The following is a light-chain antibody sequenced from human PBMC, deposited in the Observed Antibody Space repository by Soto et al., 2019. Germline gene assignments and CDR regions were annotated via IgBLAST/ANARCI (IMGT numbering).Light chain of an antibody. CDR3: QQYGTSPVT. CDR1: QSVSSNF. J-gene: IGKJ3*01. V-gene: IGKV3-20*01. CDR2: GAS. Sequence: EIVLTQSPGTLSLSPGERVTLSCRASQSVSSNFLAWYQQKPDQAPRLLIYGASSRATGIPDRFSGSVSGTDFTLTISRLEPEDFAVYYCQQYGTSPVTFGPGTKVDFK.